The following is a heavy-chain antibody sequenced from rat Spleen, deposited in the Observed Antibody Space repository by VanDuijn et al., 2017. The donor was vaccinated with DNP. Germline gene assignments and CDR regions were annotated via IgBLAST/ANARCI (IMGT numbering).Heavy chain of an antibody. D-gene: IGHD1-1*01. Sequence: EVQLVETGGGLVQPGRSLKLSCVASGFTFSTYWMFWIRQAPGMGLEWVASINPDGGSTYYPDSVKGRFTISRDNAENTMYLQMSSLRSEDTATYYCAKDKWCYAMDAWGQGTSVTVSS. V-gene: IGHV5-58*01. CDR1: GFTFSTYW. CDR2: INPDGGST. CDR3: AKDKWCYAMDA. J-gene: IGHJ4*01.